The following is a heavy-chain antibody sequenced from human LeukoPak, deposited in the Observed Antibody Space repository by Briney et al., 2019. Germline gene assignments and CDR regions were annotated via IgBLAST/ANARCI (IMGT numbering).Heavy chain of an antibody. V-gene: IGHV3-23*01. CDR3: AKGQYYFDY. CDR2: ISGSGGST. CDR1: GFTFSTYA. J-gene: IGHJ4*02. Sequence: GGSLRLSCAASGFTFSTYAMSWVRQAPGKGLEWVSAISGSGGSTYYTDSVKGRFTISGDNSKNTLYLQMNSLRAEDTAVYYCAKGQYYFDYWGQGTLVTVSS.